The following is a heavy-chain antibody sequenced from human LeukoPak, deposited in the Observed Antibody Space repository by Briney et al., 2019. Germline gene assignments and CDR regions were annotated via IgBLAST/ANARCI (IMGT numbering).Heavy chain of an antibody. D-gene: IGHD7-27*01. J-gene: IGHJ5*02. CDR3: ARGLGTYWGKDFLNWFDP. V-gene: IGHV1-8*02. CDR1: GYSFTNYD. CDR2: VHPNNGDA. Sequence: ASVKVSCNASGYSFTNYDINWVRQAAGQGLEWMGWVHPNNGDAGFSQKFQGRVTLTSNTSLTTAYMELTSLTSEDTAVYYCARGLGTYWGKDFLNWFDPWGQGTLVTVSS.